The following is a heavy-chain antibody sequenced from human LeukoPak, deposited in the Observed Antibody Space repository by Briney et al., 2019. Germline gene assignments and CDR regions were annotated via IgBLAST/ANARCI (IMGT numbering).Heavy chain of an antibody. CDR3: AKDSLSNPYSNYDDY. D-gene: IGHD4-11*01. CDR2: ISGSGGST. Sequence: GGSLRLSCAASGFTFSGYAMSWVRQAPGKGLEWVSAISGSGGSTYYADSVKGRFTISRDNSKNTLYLQMNSLRAEDTAVYYCAKDSLSNPYSNYDDYWGQGTLVTVSS. V-gene: IGHV3-23*01. J-gene: IGHJ4*02. CDR1: GFTFSGYA.